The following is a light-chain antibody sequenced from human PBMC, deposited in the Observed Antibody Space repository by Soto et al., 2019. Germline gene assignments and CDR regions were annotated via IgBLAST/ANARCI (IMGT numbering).Light chain of an antibody. CDR2: GAS. J-gene: IGKJ4*01. CDR1: QSVGGT. V-gene: IGKV3-15*01. Sequence: DIVMTQSPATLSVSPGERVTLSCRASQSVGGTVAWYQQRPGQAPMLLISGASTRATGITARFSGSGSGTECTLTISSLQSEDFAVYHCQQYHDWPPLTVGGGTTVEIK. CDR3: QQYHDWPPLT.